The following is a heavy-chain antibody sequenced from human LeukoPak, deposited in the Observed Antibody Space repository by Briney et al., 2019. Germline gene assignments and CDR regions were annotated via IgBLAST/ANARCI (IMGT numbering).Heavy chain of an antibody. Sequence: SETLSLTCTVSGGSMTTHHWDWIRQTPGKGLEWIGYVFDSGRTKENPSLKSRVTLSADTSKNQLSLRLSSVTAADTAVYYCTTIKRGNIFGYFDFWGQGILVTVSS. CDR2: VFDSGRT. D-gene: IGHD5-18*01. CDR1: GGSMTTHH. J-gene: IGHJ4*02. V-gene: IGHV4-59*11. CDR3: TTIKRGNIFGYFDF.